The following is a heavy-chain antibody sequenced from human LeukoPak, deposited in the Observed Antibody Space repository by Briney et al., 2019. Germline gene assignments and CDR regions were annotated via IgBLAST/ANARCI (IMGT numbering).Heavy chain of an antibody. CDR1: GFTFSSYS. CDR3: ARVRYSSGSSHFDY. J-gene: IGHJ4*02. Sequence: GGSLRLSCAASGFTFSSYSMNWVRQAPGKGLEWVSSISSSSSYIYYADSVKGRFTISRDNAKNSLYLQMNSLRAEDTAVYYCARVRYSSGSSHFDYWGQGTLVTVSS. V-gene: IGHV3-21*01. D-gene: IGHD1-26*01. CDR2: ISSSSSYI.